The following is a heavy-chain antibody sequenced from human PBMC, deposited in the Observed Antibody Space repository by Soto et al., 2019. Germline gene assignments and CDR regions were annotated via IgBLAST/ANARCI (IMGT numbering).Heavy chain of an antibody. V-gene: IGHV4-59*08. D-gene: IGHD3-3*01. CDR1: GGSISSYY. CDR2: IYYSGST. Sequence: SETLSLTCTVSGGSISSYYWSWIRQPPGKGLEWIGYIYYSGSTNYNPSLKSRVTISVDTSKNQFSLKLSSVTAADTAVYYCARRKYYDFWSGYYSVYYMDVWGKGTTVTVSS. J-gene: IGHJ6*03. CDR3: ARRKYYDFWSGYYSVYYMDV.